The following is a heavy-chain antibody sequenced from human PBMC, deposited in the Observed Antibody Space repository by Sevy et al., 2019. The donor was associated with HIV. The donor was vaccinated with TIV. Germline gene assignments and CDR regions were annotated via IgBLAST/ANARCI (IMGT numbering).Heavy chain of an antibody. J-gene: IGHJ4*02. CDR2: ISGTGNTI. Sequence: GGSLRLSCAASGFTFSSHSMNWVRQTPGKGLEWISYISGTGNTIYYADSVKVRFTISRDNAKNSLYLQLKSLRDEDTAIYYCARVPPYYDSNVSDFWGQGSLVTVSS. D-gene: IGHD3-22*01. CDR3: ARVPPYYDSNVSDF. V-gene: IGHV3-48*02. CDR1: GFTFSSHS.